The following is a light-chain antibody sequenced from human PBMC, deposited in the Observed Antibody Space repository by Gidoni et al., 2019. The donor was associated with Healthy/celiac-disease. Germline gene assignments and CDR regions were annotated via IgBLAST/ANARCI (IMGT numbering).Light chain of an antibody. V-gene: IGKV4-1*01. CDR2: RAS. CDR3: QQYYSTPLT. Sequence: DIVMTQFPVLPAVSLGERATNNCKSSQIVLYSSNNKNNLAWYQQKPGKPPKLLIYRASTRESGVPDRFSGSGSGTDFTLTISSLQAEDVAVYYCQQYYSTPLTFGGGTKVEIK. CDR1: QIVLYSSNNKNN. J-gene: IGKJ4*01.